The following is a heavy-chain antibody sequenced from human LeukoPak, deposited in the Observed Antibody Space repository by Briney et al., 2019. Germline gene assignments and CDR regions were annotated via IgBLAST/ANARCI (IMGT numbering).Heavy chain of an antibody. V-gene: IGHV3-7*05. CDR1: GFTFSSYW. D-gene: IGHD3-22*01. CDR3: ARERFTTAYAFDI. Sequence: PGGSLRLSCAASGFTFSSYWMSWVRQAPGKGLEWVANIKQDGSEKYYVDSVKGRFTISRDNAKNSLYRQMNSLRAEDTAVYYCARERFTTAYAFDIWGQGTMVTVSS. CDR2: IKQDGSEK. J-gene: IGHJ3*02.